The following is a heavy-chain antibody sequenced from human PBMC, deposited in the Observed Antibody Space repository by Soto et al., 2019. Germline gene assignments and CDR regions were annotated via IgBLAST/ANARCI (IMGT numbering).Heavy chain of an antibody. CDR2: IRSKAYGGTT. Sequence: GGSLRLSCTASGFTFGDYAMSWFRQAPGKGLEWVGFIRSKAYGGTTEYAASVKGRFTISRDDSKSIAYLQMNSLKTEDTAVYYCTRVHYYDSSEVQAFDIWGQGTMVTVSS. D-gene: IGHD3-22*01. CDR3: TRVHYYDSSEVQAFDI. V-gene: IGHV3-49*03. CDR1: GFTFGDYA. J-gene: IGHJ3*02.